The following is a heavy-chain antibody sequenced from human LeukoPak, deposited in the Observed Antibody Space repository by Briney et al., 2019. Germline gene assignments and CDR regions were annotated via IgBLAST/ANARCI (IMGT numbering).Heavy chain of an antibody. CDR2: IGAYNGNT. V-gene: IGHV1-18*01. J-gene: IGHJ4*02. D-gene: IGHD3-22*01. CDR3: ARVGPRGDSSGSSFDY. Sequence: GASVKVSCKASGYTFTTYGLTWVRQAPGQGLEWMGWIGAYNGNTNYAQKLQGRVTMTTDTSTSTAYMELRSLRSDDTAVYYCARVGPRGDSSGSSFDYWGQGTLVTVSS. CDR1: GYTFTTYG.